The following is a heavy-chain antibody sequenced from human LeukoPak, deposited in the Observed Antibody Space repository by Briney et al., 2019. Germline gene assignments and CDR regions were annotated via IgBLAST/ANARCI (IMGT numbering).Heavy chain of an antibody. Sequence: SETLSLTCTVSGGSISSYYWSWIRQPAGKGLEWIGRIYTSGSTNYNPSLKGRVTMSVDTSKNQFSLKLSSVTAADTAVYYCARTRGSYSDYYHMDVWGKGTTVTVSS. CDR3: ARTRGSYSDYYHMDV. CDR1: GGSISSYY. CDR2: IYTSGST. V-gene: IGHV4-4*07. D-gene: IGHD1-26*01. J-gene: IGHJ6*03.